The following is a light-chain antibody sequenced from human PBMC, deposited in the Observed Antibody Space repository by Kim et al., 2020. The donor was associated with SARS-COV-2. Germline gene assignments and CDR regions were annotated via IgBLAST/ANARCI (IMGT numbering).Light chain of an antibody. CDR3: QQYNRSPGLT. J-gene: IGKJ4*01. Sequence: DIQMTQSPSTLSVSVGDRVTITCRASQSIGTWLAWYQQKPGKAPRLLIYEASNLDSGVPLRFSGSGSGTEFTLTISSLQTDDFATYYCQQYNRSPGLTFGGGTKVDIK. CDR2: EAS. CDR1: QSIGTW. V-gene: IGKV1-5*03.